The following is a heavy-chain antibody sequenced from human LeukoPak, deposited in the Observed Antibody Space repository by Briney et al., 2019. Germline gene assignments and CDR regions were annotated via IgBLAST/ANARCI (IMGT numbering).Heavy chain of an antibody. D-gene: IGHD2-15*01. CDR2: IYHSGST. V-gene: IGHV4-61*01. CDR3: ARGAYCSGGTCYHNPYYYYHMDV. CDR1: GGSVNSGYYY. Sequence: SETLSLTCTVSGGSVNSGYYYWNWIRQPPGKGLEWIGYIYHSGSTKYNPSLKSRVTITVDTSENQFSLKLTSVTAADTAVYYCARGAYCSGGTCYHNPYYYYHMDVWGTGTTVTVSS. J-gene: IGHJ6*03.